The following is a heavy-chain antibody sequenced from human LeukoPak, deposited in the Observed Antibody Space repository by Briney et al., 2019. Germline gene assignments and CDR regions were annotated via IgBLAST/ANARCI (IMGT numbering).Heavy chain of an antibody. CDR1: GFTFSSYW. D-gene: IGHD3-10*01. CDR3: ARAVTYFYGSVTYDWFDP. V-gene: IGHV3-74*01. J-gene: IGHJ5*02. CDR2: IKSDGST. Sequence: GGSLTLSCAASGFTFSSYWMHWVRQTPGKGLVWVSRIKSDGSTIYAESVKGRFTISRDNAKNTLYLQMNSLRAEDTAIYYCARAVTYFYGSVTYDWFDPWGQGTLVTVSS.